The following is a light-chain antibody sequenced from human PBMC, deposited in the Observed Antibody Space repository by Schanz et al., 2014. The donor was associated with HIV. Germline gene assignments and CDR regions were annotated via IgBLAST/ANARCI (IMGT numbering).Light chain of an antibody. CDR1: SSDVGGYKY. J-gene: IGLJ2*01. Sequence: QSALTQPASVSGSPGQSITISCTGTSSDVGGYKYVSWYQQYPGKAPKLIIFDVDNRPSGVSWRFSASKSGNTASLTISGLRPEDEADYYCCSFTSSNTLLFGGGTKLTVL. CDR2: DVD. V-gene: IGLV2-14*01. CDR3: CSFTSSNTLL.